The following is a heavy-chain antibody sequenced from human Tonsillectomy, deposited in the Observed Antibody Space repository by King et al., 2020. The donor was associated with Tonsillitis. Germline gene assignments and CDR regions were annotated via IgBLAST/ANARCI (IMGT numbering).Heavy chain of an antibody. V-gene: IGHV3-7*01. D-gene: IGHD3-10*01. J-gene: IGHJ4*02. CDR3: ARDRGWLHLDY. Sequence: VQLVESGGGLVQPGGSLRLSCAASGFTFSSYWMNWVRQAPGKGLEWVSNIDVDGIEKYYVDSVEGRFTISRDNAKNSLYLQINSLRAEDTAVYYCARDRGWLHLDYWGQGTLVTVSS. CDR2: IDVDGIEK. CDR1: GFTFSSYW.